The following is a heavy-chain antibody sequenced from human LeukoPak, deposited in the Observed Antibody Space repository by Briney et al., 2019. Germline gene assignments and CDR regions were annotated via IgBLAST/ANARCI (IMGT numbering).Heavy chain of an antibody. J-gene: IGHJ4*02. CDR1: GFTSSTYA. Sequence: PGRSLTLSCAPSGFTSSTYAMTWDRHAPGPGLEWDSAIRGRGGSTYYAGSVKGRFTLSRDRSKNTLYLQLNSLRAEDTAVYYCAKDRGKASPGRYYFDYWGQGTLVTVSS. D-gene: IGHD3-16*01. V-gene: IGHV3-23*01. CDR3: AKDRGKASPGRYYFDY. CDR2: IRGRGGST.